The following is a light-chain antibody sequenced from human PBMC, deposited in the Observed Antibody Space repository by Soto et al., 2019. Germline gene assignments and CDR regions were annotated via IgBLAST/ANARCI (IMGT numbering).Light chain of an antibody. V-gene: IGKV1-39*01. J-gene: IGKJ1*01. Sequence: DIQLTQSPSCLSAPVGGRSTITCRASQAISSRLNWFQHKPGKATKILIYGGYTLIGGVKYRFSASGSGTDFTLTIRSLQPEDFATYFCKKNYNAPWTFGKGNKVDIK. CDR2: GGY. CDR3: KKNYNAPWT. CDR1: QAISSR.